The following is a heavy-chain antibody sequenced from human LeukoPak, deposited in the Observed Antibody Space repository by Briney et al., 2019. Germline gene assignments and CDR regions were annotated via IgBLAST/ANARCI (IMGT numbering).Heavy chain of an antibody. J-gene: IGHJ4*02. Sequence: SETLSLTCTVSGGSISNYYWSWIRQPPGKGLEWIGYIYYSGTTNYNPSLKSRVTISVDTSKNHFSLKLSSVTVADTAVYYCVRAGDTSTNWFLDYWGQGTLVPASS. CDR2: IYYSGTT. D-gene: IGHD3-9*01. CDR3: VRAGDTSTNWFLDY. V-gene: IGHV4-59*01. CDR1: GGSISNYY.